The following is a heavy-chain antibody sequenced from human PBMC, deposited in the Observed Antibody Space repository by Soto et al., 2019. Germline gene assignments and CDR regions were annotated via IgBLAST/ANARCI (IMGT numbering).Heavy chain of an antibody. CDR3: ARETHDSRGYRGFDY. J-gene: IGHJ4*02. V-gene: IGHV4-31*03. D-gene: IGHD3-22*01. CDR2: IYYSGST. Sequence: QVQLQESGPGLVKPSQTLSLTCTVSGGSFSSGGYYWTWFRQHPGKGLEWIGYIYYSGSTYYNPSLQSRVTISIETSKNQFSLKLSSVTVADTAVYYCARETHDSRGYRGFDYWGQGTLVTVSS. CDR1: GGSFSSGGYY.